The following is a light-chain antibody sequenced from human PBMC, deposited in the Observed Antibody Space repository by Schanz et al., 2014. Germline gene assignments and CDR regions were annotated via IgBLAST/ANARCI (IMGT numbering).Light chain of an antibody. J-gene: IGLJ3*02. V-gene: IGLV2-14*01. CDR1: SSDVGGYNY. CDR2: EVN. CDR3: AVWDDSLKACV. Sequence: QSALTQPASVSGSPGQSITISCTGTSSDVGGYNYVSWYQHHPGKAPKLLIYEVNKRPSGVPDRFSGSKSGTSASLAISGLQSEDEADYSCAVWDDSLKACVFGGGTKLTVL.